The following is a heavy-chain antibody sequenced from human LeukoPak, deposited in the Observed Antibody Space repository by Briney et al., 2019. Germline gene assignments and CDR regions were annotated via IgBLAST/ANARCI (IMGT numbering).Heavy chain of an antibody. Sequence: ASVKVSCKASGYSFTSHYIHWVRQAPGQGLEWMGVFDPRAGSSSSAQTFQGRVTMTRDTSTTTVYMELSSLRSEDTAVYFCARDIVYCSGGSCYHHSYGMDVWGQGTTVTVSS. CDR1: GYSFTSHY. D-gene: IGHD2-15*01. CDR3: ARDIVYCSGGSCYHHSYGMDV. J-gene: IGHJ6*02. CDR2: FDPRAGSS. V-gene: IGHV1-46*01.